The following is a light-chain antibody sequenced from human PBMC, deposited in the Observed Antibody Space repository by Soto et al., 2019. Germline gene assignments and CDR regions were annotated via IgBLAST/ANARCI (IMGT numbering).Light chain of an antibody. CDR1: QSLVYSDGNTY. J-gene: IGKJ1*01. CDR2: KVS. V-gene: IGKV2-30*01. CDR3: GQATHVTMP. Sequence: DVVMTQSPLSLPVTLGQSASISCRASQSLVYSDGNTYLNCFQQRPGQSPRRLFYKVSNRESGVXNXXIARGRGSDFTLYVCGVEAQDVGVHYCGQATHVTMPFGHGNKVQI.